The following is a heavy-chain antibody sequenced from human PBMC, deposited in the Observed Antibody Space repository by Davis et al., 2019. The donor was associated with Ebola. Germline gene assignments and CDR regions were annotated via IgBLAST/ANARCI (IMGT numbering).Heavy chain of an antibody. CDR3: ARGVPYYYYDSSGYHGHLGYFDY. CDR1: GFTFSGSA. D-gene: IGHD3-22*01. CDR2: IGTAGDT. Sequence: GESLKISCAASGFTFSGSAMHWVRQATGKGLEWVSAIGTAGDTYYPGSVKGRFTISRDNSKNTLYLQMNSLRAEDTAVYYCARGVPYYYYDSSGYHGHLGYFDYWGQGTLVTVSS. J-gene: IGHJ4*02. V-gene: IGHV3-13*01.